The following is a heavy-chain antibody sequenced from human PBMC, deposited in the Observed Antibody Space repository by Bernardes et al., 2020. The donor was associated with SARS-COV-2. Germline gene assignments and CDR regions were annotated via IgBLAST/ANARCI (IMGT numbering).Heavy chain of an antibody. CDR3: ARDTSRFTASMDFES. D-gene: IGHD3-9*01. CDR2: IKGDGSQI. V-gene: IGHV3-7*01. J-gene: IGHJ4*02. CDR1: GFTFSSYW. Sequence: GSLRLSCAASGFTFSSYWMSWVRQAPGKGLEWVANIKGDGSQISSVDSVRGRFTISRDNARNSLYLQMTNLRADDTATYFCARDTSRFTASMDFESWGQGTLVTVSS.